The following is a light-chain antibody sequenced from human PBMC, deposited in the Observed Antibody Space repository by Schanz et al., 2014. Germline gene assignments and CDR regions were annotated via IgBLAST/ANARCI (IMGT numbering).Light chain of an antibody. CDR3: QQYGSSPRT. V-gene: IGKV3-20*01. Sequence: IVLTQSPATLSLSPGDSATLSCRASQSLSGGYLAWYRQKPGQPPRLLIYGASTRATGIPDRFGGSGSGTDFTLTISRLEPEDFAVYYCQQYGSSPRTFGQGTKVEIK. CDR2: GAS. CDR1: QSLSGGY. J-gene: IGKJ1*01.